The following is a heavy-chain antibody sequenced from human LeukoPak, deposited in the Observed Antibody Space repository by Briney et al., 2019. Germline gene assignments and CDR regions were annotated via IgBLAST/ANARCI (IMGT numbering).Heavy chain of an antibody. CDR2: INNSGST. V-gene: IGHV4-34*01. Sequence: SETLSLTCAVYGVSFSGYYWSWIRQPPGKGLEWIGEINNSGSTNYNPSLKSLITISVETSKNQFSLRLNSVTATDTAMYYCARLRSPGDFDYWGQGTLVTVSS. J-gene: IGHJ4*02. D-gene: IGHD1-26*01. CDR1: GVSFSGYY. CDR3: ARLRSPGDFDY.